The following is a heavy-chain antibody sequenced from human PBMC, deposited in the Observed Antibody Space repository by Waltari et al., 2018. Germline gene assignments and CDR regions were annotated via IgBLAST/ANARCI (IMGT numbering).Heavy chain of an antibody. J-gene: IGHJ4*02. CDR3: ARVRSSGSYYYFDY. CDR1: GASVDSYW. CDR2: IYNRGAT. D-gene: IGHD1-26*01. V-gene: IGHV4-59*02. Sequence: QVQLQESGPGLVKPSETLSLTCAVSGASVDSYWWSWIRLPPGRGLEWIGYIYNRGATNYNPSLLSRATISVDTSKNYFSLNVTSVTAADTAVYYCARVRSSGSYYYFDYWGQGTLVAVSS.